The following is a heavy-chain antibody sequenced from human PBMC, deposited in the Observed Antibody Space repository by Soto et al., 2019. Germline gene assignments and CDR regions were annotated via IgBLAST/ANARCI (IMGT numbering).Heavy chain of an antibody. CDR2: ISTYNGNT. J-gene: IGHJ5*02. V-gene: IGHV1-18*01. CDR3: ARGFRVAATRWWFDP. D-gene: IGHD2-15*01. CDR1: GYTFTSYD. Sequence: QVQLVQSGAEVKKPGASVKVSCKASGYTFTSYDITWARQAPGKGLEWMGGISTYNGNTNYAQKLQGRVTMTTDTPTSTAYMELRSLRSDDTAVYYCARGFRVAATRWWFDPWGQGTLVTVSS.